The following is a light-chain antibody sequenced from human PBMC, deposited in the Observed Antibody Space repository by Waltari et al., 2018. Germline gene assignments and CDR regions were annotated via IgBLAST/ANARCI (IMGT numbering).Light chain of an antibody. CDR2: LGS. CDR1: HSLLQSNGYNY. V-gene: IGKV2-28*01. Sequence: DIVMTQSPLSLPVTPGEPASISCRSSHSLLQSNGYNYLDWYLQKPGQSPQLLIYLGSNRASGVPDRFSGSGSGTDFTLKISRVEAEDVGVYYCMQALQTPLFTFGPGTKVDIK. CDR3: MQALQTPLFT. J-gene: IGKJ3*01.